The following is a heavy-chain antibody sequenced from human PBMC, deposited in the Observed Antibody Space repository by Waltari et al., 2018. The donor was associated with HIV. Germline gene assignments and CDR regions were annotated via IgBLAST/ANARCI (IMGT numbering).Heavy chain of an antibody. CDR2: IRAYNGNT. J-gene: IGHJ5*02. V-gene: IGHV1-18*01. Sequence: VQLVQSGAEVKKPGASVKVSCKASGYTITSYGITWVRQAPGQGLEWIGWIRAYNGNTNYAQKLQGRVTMTTDTSTSTAYMELRSLRSDDTAVYYCARDRLVFTIFGVALDPWGQGTLVTVSS. D-gene: IGHD3-3*01. CDR1: GYTITSYG. CDR3: ARDRLVFTIFGVALDP.